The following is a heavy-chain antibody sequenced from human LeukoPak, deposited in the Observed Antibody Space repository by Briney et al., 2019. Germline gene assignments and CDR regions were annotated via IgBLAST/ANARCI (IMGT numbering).Heavy chain of an antibody. D-gene: IGHD1-14*01. Sequence: PGGSLRLSCAASGFTVSSNYMSWVRQAPSKGLEWLSFIYTGGDTYYADSVKGRFTISRHDSKNTVYLQMNSLRAEDTAVYYCARDPPITGDYGMDVWAKGPRSPSP. V-gene: IGHV3-53*04. CDR2: IYTGGDT. CDR1: GFTVSSNY. CDR3: ARDPPITGDYGMDV. J-gene: IGHJ6*02.